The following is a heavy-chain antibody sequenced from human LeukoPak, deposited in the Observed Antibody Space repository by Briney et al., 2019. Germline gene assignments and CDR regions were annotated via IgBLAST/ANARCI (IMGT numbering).Heavy chain of an antibody. V-gene: IGHV4-59*01. CDR2: IYYSGST. J-gene: IGHJ5*02. Sequence: SETLSLTCTVSGCSISSYYWSWIRQPPGKGLEWMGYIYYSGSTNYNPSLKSRVPISVDTSKNQFFLKLSSVTAADTAVYYCASGYCSSTSCLFDPWGQGTLVTVSS. D-gene: IGHD2-2*03. CDR1: GCSISSYY. CDR3: ASGYCSSTSCLFDP.